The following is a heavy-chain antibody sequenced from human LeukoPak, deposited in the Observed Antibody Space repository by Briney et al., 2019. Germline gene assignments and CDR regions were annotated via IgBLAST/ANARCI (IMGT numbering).Heavy chain of an antibody. CDR3: AKSSLGQCLAAEYFQH. CDR2: ISGSGGST. V-gene: IGHV3-23*01. D-gene: IGHD6-19*01. J-gene: IGHJ1*01. CDR1: GFTFSSYA. Sequence: GGSLRLSCAASGFTFSSYAMSWVRQAPGKGLEWVSAISGSGGSTYYADSVKGRFTISRDNSKNTLYLQMNSLRAEDTAVYYCAKSSLGQCLAAEYFQHWGQGTLVTVSS.